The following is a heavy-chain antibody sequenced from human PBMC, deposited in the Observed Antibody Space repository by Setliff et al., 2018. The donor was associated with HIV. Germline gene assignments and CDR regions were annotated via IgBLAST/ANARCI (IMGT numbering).Heavy chain of an antibody. Sequence: SETLSLTCTVSNGSISSGTFYWNWIRQPAGKGLEWIGRINTSGSTNYNPSLKSRVITSIDKSKNQFSLKIDSVTAADTAVYYCARRPLFGVVIASVAKMEFDYWGQGTLVTVSS. J-gene: IGHJ4*02. D-gene: IGHD3-3*01. CDR2: INTSGST. CDR1: NGSISSGTFY. CDR3: ARRPLFGVVIASVAKMEFDY. V-gene: IGHV4-61*02.